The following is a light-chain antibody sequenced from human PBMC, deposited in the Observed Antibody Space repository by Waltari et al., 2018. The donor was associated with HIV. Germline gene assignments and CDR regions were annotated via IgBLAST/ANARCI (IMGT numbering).Light chain of an antibody. Sequence: DNQMTQSPSALSASVGDRVTITCRASQLISTYLYWYQQKPGKAPKLLISAASSLQAGVPSRFSGSGSGTDFALTISSLQPEDSATYYCQQSYYTPLTFGQGTKVEIK. CDR1: QLISTY. V-gene: IGKV1-39*01. J-gene: IGKJ1*01. CDR2: AAS. CDR3: QQSYYTPLT.